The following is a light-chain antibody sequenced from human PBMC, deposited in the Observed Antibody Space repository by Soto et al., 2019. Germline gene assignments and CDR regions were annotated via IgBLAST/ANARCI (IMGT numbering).Light chain of an antibody. CDR3: MYSIQLPIT. Sequence: IVVTQTPLSLSVTPGQPASISCKSGQGLLHSDGKNYLYWYLQKSGQSPQLLIYEVSNRLSGVSDRFSGSRSGQDCTQKISRVDADDVGIYCCMYSIQLPITFGQGPGLQIK. CDR1: QGLLHSDGKNY. CDR2: EVS. J-gene: IGKJ5*01. V-gene: IGKV2D-29*02.